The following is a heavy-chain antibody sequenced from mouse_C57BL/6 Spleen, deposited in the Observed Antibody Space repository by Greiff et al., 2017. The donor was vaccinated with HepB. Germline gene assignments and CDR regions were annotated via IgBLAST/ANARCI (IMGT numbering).Heavy chain of an antibody. CDR3: AAGGFYYYGSRGGYAMDY. CDR2: IYPSASET. Sequence: VQLQQSGAELVRPGSSVKLSCKASGYTFTSYWMDWVKQRPGQGLEWIGNIYPSASETHYNQKFKDKATLTVDKSSSTAYMQLSSLTSEDSAVYYCAAGGFYYYGSRGGYAMDYWGQGTSVTVSS. V-gene: IGHV1-61*01. CDR1: GYTFTSYW. J-gene: IGHJ4*01. D-gene: IGHD1-1*01.